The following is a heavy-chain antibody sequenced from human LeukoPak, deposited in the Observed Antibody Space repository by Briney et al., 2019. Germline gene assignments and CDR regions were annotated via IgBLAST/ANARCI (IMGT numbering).Heavy chain of an antibody. Sequence: ASVTVSCKASGYTFTGHYMHWVRQAPGQGLEWMGWINPNSGGTNYAQKFQGRVTMTRDTSISTAYMELSRLRSDDTAVYYCARDHITIFGVAEIDIWGQGTMVTVSS. CDR1: GYTFTGHY. V-gene: IGHV1-2*02. CDR2: INPNSGGT. CDR3: ARDHITIFGVAEIDI. J-gene: IGHJ3*02. D-gene: IGHD3-3*01.